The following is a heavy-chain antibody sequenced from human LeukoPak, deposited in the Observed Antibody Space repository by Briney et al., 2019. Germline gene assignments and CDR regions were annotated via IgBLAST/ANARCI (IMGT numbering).Heavy chain of an antibody. CDR2: ISSSSSYI. Sequence: GGSLRLSCAASGFAFSSYSMNWVRQAPGKGLEWVSSISSSSSYIYYADSVKGRFTISRDNAKNSLYLQMNSLRAEDTAVYYCARVSSGCFDYWGQGTLVTVSS. V-gene: IGHV3-21*01. CDR3: ARVSSGCFDY. CDR1: GFAFSSYS. D-gene: IGHD6-19*01. J-gene: IGHJ4*02.